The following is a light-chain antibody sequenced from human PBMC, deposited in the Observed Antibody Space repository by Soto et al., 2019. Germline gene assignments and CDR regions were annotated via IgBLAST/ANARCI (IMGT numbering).Light chain of an antibody. J-gene: IGKJ2*01. CDR1: QGITSY. V-gene: IGKV1-8*01. CDR2: ATS. CDR3: QQYYSYPDT. Sequence: AIRMTQSPSSFSASTGDRVTITFRSRQGITSYLAGYQQKPWKAPKLLIYATSTWQSGVPSRFSGSGSGTDFTLTISCLQSDDFATYYCQQYYSYPDTCGQGTKLEIK.